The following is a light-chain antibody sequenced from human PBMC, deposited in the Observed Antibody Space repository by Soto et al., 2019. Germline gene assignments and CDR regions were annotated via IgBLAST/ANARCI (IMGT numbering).Light chain of an antibody. Sequence: EIVLTQSPATLSLSPGERATLSCRTSQSVSSYFAWYQQKHGRATRLLIYDASNRATGIPARFIGSGSETDITVTIGSLEPEEFAVYYWQQHNNSPINFGQGTRLELK. V-gene: IGKV3-11*01. J-gene: IGKJ5*01. CDR3: QQHNNSPIN. CDR1: QSVSSY. CDR2: DAS.